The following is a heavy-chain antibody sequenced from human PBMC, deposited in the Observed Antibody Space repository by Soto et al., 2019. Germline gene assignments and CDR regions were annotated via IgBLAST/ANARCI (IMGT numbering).Heavy chain of an antibody. D-gene: IGHD2-15*01. CDR3: ARERGRYCSGGSCFGGDY. J-gene: IGHJ4*02. Sequence: QVQLVQSGAEVKKPGASVKVSCKASGYTFTSYGITWVRQAPGQGHEWMGWISAYNGNTNYAQKLQGRVTMTTDTSTSTAYMELRSLRSDDTAVYYCARERGRYCSGGSCFGGDYWGQGTLVTVSS. CDR1: GYTFTSYG. V-gene: IGHV1-18*01. CDR2: ISAYNGNT.